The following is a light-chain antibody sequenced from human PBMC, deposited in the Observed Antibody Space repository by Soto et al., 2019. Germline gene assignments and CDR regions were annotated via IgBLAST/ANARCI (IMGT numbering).Light chain of an antibody. Sequence: DIVVTQCASTLSVSPGERSTLACRASQSIXSNLDWCQQKPGQAPRVLISGASTRATGIPARFSGSGSGTEFTLTISSLQSEDFAVYYCQQYNNWPTITFGQGTRLEIK. V-gene: IGKV3-15*01. J-gene: IGKJ5*01. CDR1: QSIXSN. CDR2: GAS. CDR3: QQYNNWPTIT.